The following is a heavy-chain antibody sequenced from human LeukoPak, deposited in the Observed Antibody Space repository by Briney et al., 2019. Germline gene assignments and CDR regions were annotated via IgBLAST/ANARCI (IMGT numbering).Heavy chain of an antibody. D-gene: IGHD3-10*01. Sequence: GGSLRLSCGASGFTFNDHYMDWVRLAPGKGLEWVGRSRNKANGYTTAYAASVKGRFTISRDDSKNSLYLQMNSLKTEDTAVYYCAKDPSDLGGSGSYNYFDCWGQGTLVTVSS. J-gene: IGHJ4*02. CDR3: AKDPSDLGGSGSYNYFDC. V-gene: IGHV3-72*01. CDR1: GFTFNDHY. CDR2: SRNKANGYTT.